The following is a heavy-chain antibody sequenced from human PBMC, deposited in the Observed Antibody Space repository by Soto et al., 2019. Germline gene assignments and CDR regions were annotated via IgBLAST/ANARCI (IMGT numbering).Heavy chain of an antibody. CDR2: IYYSGST. J-gene: IGHJ3*02. Sequence: SETLSLTCTVSGGSVSSGSYYWGWIRQPPGKGLEWIGYIYYSGSTNYNPSLKSRVTISVDTSKNQFSLKLSSVTAADTAVYYCARIEGYSSGWSWGAAFDIWGQGTMVTVSS. D-gene: IGHD6-19*01. CDR1: GGSVSSGSYY. V-gene: IGHV4-61*01. CDR3: ARIEGYSSGWSWGAAFDI.